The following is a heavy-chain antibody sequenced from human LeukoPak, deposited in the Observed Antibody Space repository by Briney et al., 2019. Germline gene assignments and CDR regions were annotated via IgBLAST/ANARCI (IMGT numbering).Heavy chain of an antibody. CDR3: VRVVPAAMEGPSDGMDV. V-gene: IGHV5-10-1*01. CDR1: GYSFTSYW. D-gene: IGHD2-2*01. Sequence: GESLQISCKGSGYSFTSYWSSWVRQMPGKGLEWMGRIDPSDSYTNYSPSFQGHVTISADKSISTAYLQWSSLKASDTAMHYCVRVVPAAMEGPSDGMDVWGKGTTVTVSS. CDR2: IDPSDSYT. J-gene: IGHJ6*04.